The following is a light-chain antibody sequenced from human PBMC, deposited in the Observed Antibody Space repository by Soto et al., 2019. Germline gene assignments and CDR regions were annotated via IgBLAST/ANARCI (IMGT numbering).Light chain of an antibody. Sequence: EIVMMQSPATLSVSPGERATLSCRASQSVSTNLAWYQQKPGQAPRLLIYTASTRATGIPARVSGSGSGTDLTLTISGLQSEDFEVYYCQQYNDSPLTFGGGTKVDIK. V-gene: IGKV3D-15*01. CDR2: TAS. CDR1: QSVSTN. CDR3: QQYNDSPLT. J-gene: IGKJ4*01.